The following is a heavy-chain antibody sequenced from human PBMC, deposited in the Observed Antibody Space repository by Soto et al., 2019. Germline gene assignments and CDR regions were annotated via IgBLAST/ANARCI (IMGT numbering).Heavy chain of an antibody. CDR2: IYWDDDK. V-gene: IGHV2-5*02. D-gene: IGHD6-13*01. Sequence: QITLKESGPTLVNPTQTLPLTCTFSGFSLSTSGVGVGWIRQPPGKALEWVEPIYWDDDKRYSPSLKSRLTITKATSKNQVVLTMTNMDPVDTATYYCAHRRSSSSTYSFDYWGQGTLVTVSS. CDR3: AHRRSSSSTYSFDY. CDR1: GFSLSTSGVG. J-gene: IGHJ4*02.